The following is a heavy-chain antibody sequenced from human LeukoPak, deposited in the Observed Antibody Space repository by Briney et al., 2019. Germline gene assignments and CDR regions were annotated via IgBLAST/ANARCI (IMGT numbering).Heavy chain of an antibody. D-gene: IGHD6-19*01. CDR1: GGSISTYY. CDR2: VYYSGAT. V-gene: IGHV4-59*08. CDR3: ARRVAVTGIYCFDH. J-gene: IGHJ4*02. Sequence: SETLSLTCTVSGGSISTYYWSWIRQPPGKGLEWIVYVYYSGATNYNPSLKSRVTISLETSKNQFSLRLTSVTAADTAVYYCARRVAVTGIYCFDHWGQGTPVTVSS.